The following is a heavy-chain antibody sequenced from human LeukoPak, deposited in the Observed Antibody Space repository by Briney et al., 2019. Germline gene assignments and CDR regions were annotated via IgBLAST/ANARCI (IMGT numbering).Heavy chain of an antibody. D-gene: IGHD1-14*01. CDR2: IYYSGST. V-gene: IGHV4-59*01. CDR3: AREEAGQFDI. CDR1: GGSISSYY. J-gene: IGHJ3*02. Sequence: SETLSLTCTVSGGSISSYYWSWIRQPPGKGLEWIGYIYYSGSTNYNPSLKSRVTISVDTSKNQFSLKLSSVTAADTAVYYCAREEAGQFDIWGQGTMVTVSS.